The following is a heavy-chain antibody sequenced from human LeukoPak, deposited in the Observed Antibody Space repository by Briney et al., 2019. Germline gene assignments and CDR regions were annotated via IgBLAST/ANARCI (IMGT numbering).Heavy chain of an antibody. J-gene: IGHJ4*02. D-gene: IGHD6-6*01. CDR3: ARHRGSSAAAFDY. CDR2: IYFSGSA. Sequence: SETLSPTCNVSGGSISSTSYYWGWIRQPPGKTLEWIGSIYFSGSAYYNPSLNSRVAISGDTSKNQFSLNLTSVTAADTAVYYCARHRGSSAAAFDYWGQGTLVTVSS. CDR1: GGSISSTSYY. V-gene: IGHV4-39*01.